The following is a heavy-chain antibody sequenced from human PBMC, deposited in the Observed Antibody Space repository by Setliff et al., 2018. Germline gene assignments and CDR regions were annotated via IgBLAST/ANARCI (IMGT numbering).Heavy chain of an antibody. D-gene: IGHD3-3*01. CDR3: VRHMTYYDFWRGYYSTSDAFHV. V-gene: IGHV3-73*01. CDR1: GFTFSDST. J-gene: IGHJ3*01. CDR2: IRTKANSYAT. Sequence: GESLKISCAASGFTFSDSTMHWVRQASGKGLEWVGRIRTKANSYATAYATSVQNRFTISRHDSESTTYLQMNGLKTEDTAVYYCVRHMTYYDFWRGYYSTSDAFHVWGQGTMVTVSS.